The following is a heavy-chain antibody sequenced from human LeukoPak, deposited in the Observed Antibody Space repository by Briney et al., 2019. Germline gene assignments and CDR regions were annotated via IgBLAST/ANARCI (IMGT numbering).Heavy chain of an antibody. V-gene: IGHV1-8*02. CDR2: MNPNSGNT. Sequence: ASVKVSCKASGGTFSSYAISWVRQATGQGLEWMGWMNPNSGNTGYAQKFQGRVTMTRNSSISTAYMELSSLRSEDTAVYYCARADYYYYYMDVWGKGTTVTISS. CDR3: ARADYYYYYMDV. CDR1: GGTFSSYA. J-gene: IGHJ6*03.